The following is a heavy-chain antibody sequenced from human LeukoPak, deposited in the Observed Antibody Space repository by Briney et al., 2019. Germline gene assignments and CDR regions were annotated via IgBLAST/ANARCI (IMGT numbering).Heavy chain of an antibody. Sequence: PSETLSLTCTVSGGSISNYYWSWIRQPPGKGLEWIGYIYYSGSTNYNPSLKSRVTISVDTSKNQFSLKLSSVTAADTAVYYCATLVYYDSSGYSDYYYYYMDVWGKGTTVTVSS. V-gene: IGHV4-59*01. D-gene: IGHD3-22*01. CDR2: IYYSGST. CDR1: GGSISNYY. CDR3: ATLVYYDSSGYSDYYYYYMDV. J-gene: IGHJ6*03.